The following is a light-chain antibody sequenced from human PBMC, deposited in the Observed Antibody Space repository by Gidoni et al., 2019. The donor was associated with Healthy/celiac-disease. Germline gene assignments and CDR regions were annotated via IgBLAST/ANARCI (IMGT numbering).Light chain of an antibody. CDR1: QGISSY. CDR2: AAS. J-gene: IGKJ1*01. V-gene: IGKV1-39*01. CDR3: QQSYSTPPT. Sequence: IQMTPSPSSLSASVGDRVTITCRASQGISSYLNWYQQKPGKAPKLLIYAASSLQSGVPSRFSGSGSGTDFTLTISSLQPEDFATYYCQQSYSTPPTFGQGTKVEIK.